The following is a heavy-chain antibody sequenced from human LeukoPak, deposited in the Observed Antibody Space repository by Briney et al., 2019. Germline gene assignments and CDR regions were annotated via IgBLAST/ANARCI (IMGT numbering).Heavy chain of an antibody. V-gene: IGHV3-23*01. CDR3: VKVQPEINALGFY. CDR2: ISGSGGST. Sequence: GGSLRLSCAASTFTFSTYAMIWVRQAPGKGLEWVSGISGSGGSTSHADSVKGRFTVSRDNSKNMLYLQMNSLRAEDTAVYYCVKVQPEINALGFYWGQGTLVTVSS. J-gene: IGHJ4*02. CDR1: TFTFSTYA. D-gene: IGHD7-27*01.